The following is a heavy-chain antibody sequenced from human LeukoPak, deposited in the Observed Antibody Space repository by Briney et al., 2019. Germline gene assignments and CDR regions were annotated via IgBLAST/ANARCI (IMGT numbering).Heavy chain of an antibody. J-gene: IGHJ3*02. CDR3: ARQGGDYAFDI. V-gene: IGHV5-51*01. D-gene: IGHD3-10*01. CDR1: GSSFTSYW. Sequence: GESLQISCKGSGSSFTSYWIGWLRQMPGKGLEWMVIIYPGDSDTRYSPSFQGQVTISADKSISTAYLQWSSLKASDTAMYYCARQGGDYAFDIWGQGTMVTVSS. CDR2: IYPGDSDT.